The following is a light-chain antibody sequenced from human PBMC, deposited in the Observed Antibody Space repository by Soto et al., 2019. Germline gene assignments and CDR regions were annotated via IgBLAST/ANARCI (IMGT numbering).Light chain of an antibody. J-gene: IGKJ3*01. V-gene: IGKV1-27*01. CDR3: QKCNSPPPFT. CDR1: QGIGNY. Sequence: IQMTQSPSTLSASVGDRVTITCRASQGIGNYLAWYQQKPGRVPKLLIHAATTLQSGVPSHFSGSGTGTDFTLTISSLQPEDAAIYFCQKCNSPPPFTFGPGTKVD. CDR2: AAT.